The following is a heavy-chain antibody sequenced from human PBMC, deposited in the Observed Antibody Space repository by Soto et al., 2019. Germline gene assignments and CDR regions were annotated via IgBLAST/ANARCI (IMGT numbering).Heavy chain of an antibody. V-gene: IGHV1-18*01. CDR2: ISAHNGHT. CDR1: GYTFPSYG. J-gene: IGHJ4*02. D-gene: IGHD6-19*01. Sequence: QVHLVQSGAEVKKPGASVKVSCKASGYTFPSYGISWIRQAPGQGLVWMGWISAHNGHTKYTQTFQGRVTMTTDISTSTAHMELRGLRSDDTAVYYCARDGVGWPDHWGQGTLVTVSS. CDR3: ARDGVGWPDH.